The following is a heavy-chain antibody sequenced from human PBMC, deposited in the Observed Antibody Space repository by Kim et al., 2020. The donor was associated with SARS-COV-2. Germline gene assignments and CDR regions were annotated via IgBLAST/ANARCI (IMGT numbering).Heavy chain of an antibody. CDR3: AKDLAARLHY. CDR2: NK. V-gene: IGHV3-30*02. Sequence: NKSYADSVKGRFTISRDNSKNTLYLQMNSLRAEDTAVYYCAKDLAARLHYWGQGTLVTVSS. J-gene: IGHJ4*02. D-gene: IGHD6-6*01.